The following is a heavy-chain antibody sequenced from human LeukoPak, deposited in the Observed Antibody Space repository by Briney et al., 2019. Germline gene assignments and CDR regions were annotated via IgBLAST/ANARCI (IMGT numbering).Heavy chain of an antibody. CDR1: GGSFSGYY. CDR3: ARGLVVDCTNGVCYRVNFDY. V-gene: IGHV4-34*01. Sequence: SETLSLTCAVYGGSFSGYYWSWIRQPPGKGLEWIGEINHSGSTNYNPSPKSRVTISVDTSKNQFSLKLSSVTAADTAVYYCARGLVVDCTNGVCYRVNFDYWGQGTLVTVSS. CDR2: INHSGST. J-gene: IGHJ4*02. D-gene: IGHD2-8*01.